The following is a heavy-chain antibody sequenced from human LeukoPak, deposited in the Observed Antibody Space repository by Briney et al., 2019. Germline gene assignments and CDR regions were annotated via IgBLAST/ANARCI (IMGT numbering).Heavy chain of an antibody. CDR3: ASVTPGY. V-gene: IGHV4-59*01. CDR2: AHYSGTT. Sequence: SETLSLTCTVSGGSISSYYWSWIRQPPGKGLEWIGNAHYSGTTNYNPSLKSRVTISVDTSKNQFSLKLSSVTAADTAVYYCASVTPGYCGQGTLVTVSS. J-gene: IGHJ4*02. D-gene: IGHD2-15*01. CDR1: GGSISSYY.